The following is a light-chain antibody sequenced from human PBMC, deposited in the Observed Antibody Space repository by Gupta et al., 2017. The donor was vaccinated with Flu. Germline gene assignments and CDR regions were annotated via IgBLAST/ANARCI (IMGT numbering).Light chain of an antibody. Sequence: IQMTQSPSSLAASVGDRVTITCRAGQTICSYLNWYRQRPGKDPELLIYGASNLQSGVPSRFSGSGSGTDFTLTITSLQPEDSAPYFCQQSDSLPYTFGQGANVEIK. CDR2: GAS. J-gene: IGKJ2*01. CDR1: QTICSY. V-gene: IGKV1-39*01. CDR3: QQSDSLPYT.